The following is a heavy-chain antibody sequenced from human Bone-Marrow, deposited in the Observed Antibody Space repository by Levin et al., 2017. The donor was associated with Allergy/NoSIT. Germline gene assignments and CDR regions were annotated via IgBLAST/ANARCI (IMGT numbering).Heavy chain of an antibody. D-gene: IGHD3-3*01. V-gene: IGHV4-34*01. CDR2: INHSGST. J-gene: IGHJ6*02. CDR3: ARLLPTKKTYGIFGVGTYYYYGMDV. CDR1: GGSFSGYY. Sequence: TSETLSLTCAVYGGSFSGYYWSWIRQPPGKGLEWIGEINHSGSTNYNPSLKSRVTISVDTSKNQFSLKLSSVTAADTAVYYCARLLPTKKTYGIFGVGTYYYYGMDVWGQGTTVTVSS.